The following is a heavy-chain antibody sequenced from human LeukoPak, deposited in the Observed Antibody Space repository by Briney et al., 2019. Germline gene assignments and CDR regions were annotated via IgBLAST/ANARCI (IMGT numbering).Heavy chain of an antibody. Sequence: GASVTVSCKVSGYTLTELSMHWVRQAPGKGLEWMGGFDPEDGETIYAQKFQGRVTMTEDTSTDTAYMELSSLRSEDTAVYYCATDLGSSSWYALLDYWGQGTLVTVSS. CDR2: FDPEDGET. CDR1: GYTLTELS. D-gene: IGHD6-13*01. J-gene: IGHJ4*02. V-gene: IGHV1-24*01. CDR3: ATDLGSSSWYALLDY.